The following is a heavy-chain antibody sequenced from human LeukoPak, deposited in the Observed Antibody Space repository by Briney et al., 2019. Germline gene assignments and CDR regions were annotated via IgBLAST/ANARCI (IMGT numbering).Heavy chain of an antibody. D-gene: IGHD3-22*01. CDR2: INHSGNT. CDR1: GVSFSDYY. V-gene: IGHV4-34*01. J-gene: IGHJ4*02. CDR3: AGSSYIGLDF. Sequence: SETLSLTCAVYGVSFSDYYWSWIRQPPGKGLEWIGEINHSGNTNLNPSLKSRVTISVDTSKNQFSLRLMSVTAADTAVYYCAGSSYIGLDFWGQGTLVTVSS.